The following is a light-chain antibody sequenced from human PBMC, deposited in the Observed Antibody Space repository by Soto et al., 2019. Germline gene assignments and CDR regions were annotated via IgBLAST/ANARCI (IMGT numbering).Light chain of an antibody. Sequence: QSVVTQTPSASGTPGQRVTFSCSGGSSNIGGNYVSWFQQLPGMAPKLLIYETYKRPSGVPDRFSGSKSGTSASLAISGLQSEDEADYYCQSYDSSLSGSVFGGGTKVTVL. J-gene: IGLJ2*01. CDR3: QSYDSSLSGSV. V-gene: IGLV1-47*01. CDR1: SSNIGGNY. CDR2: ETY.